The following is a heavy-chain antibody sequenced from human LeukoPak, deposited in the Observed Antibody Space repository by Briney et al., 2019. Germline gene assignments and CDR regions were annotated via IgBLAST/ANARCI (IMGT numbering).Heavy chain of an antibody. D-gene: IGHD1-26*01. V-gene: IGHV3-23*01. CDR1: GLTFSTYA. Sequence: PGGSLRLSCAVSGLTFSTYAMSWVRQAPGKGLEWVSTISGNGGATYYADSVKGRFTLSRDNSENTLYLQMNSLRDDDTAVYYCARDLVEGDYFDYWGQGTLVTVSS. CDR3: ARDLVEGDYFDY. J-gene: IGHJ4*02. CDR2: ISGNGGAT.